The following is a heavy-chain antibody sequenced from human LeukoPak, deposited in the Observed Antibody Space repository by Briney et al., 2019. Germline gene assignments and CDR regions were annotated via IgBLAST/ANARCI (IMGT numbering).Heavy chain of an antibody. Sequence: SETLSLTCTVSGGSISSYYWSWIRQPPGKGLEWIGYIYYSGSTNYNPSLKSRVTISVDTSKNQFSLKLSSVTAADTAVYYCARGQRVSGFDYWGQGTLVTVSS. D-gene: IGHD6-25*01. CDR3: ARGQRVSGFDY. V-gene: IGHV4-59*08. J-gene: IGHJ4*02. CDR2: IYYSGST. CDR1: GGSISSYY.